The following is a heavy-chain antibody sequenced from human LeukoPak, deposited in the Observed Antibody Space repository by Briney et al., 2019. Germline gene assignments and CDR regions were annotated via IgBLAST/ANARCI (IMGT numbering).Heavy chain of an antibody. CDR3: ARGGRRDGYNP. D-gene: IGHD5-24*01. V-gene: IGHV3-23*01. Sequence: GGSLRLSCAASGFTFSNYAMSWVRQAPGKGLECVSAISGSGGNTYCADSVKGRFTTSRDNSKNTLYLQMSSLRAEDTAVYHCARGGRRDGYNPWGQGTLVTVSS. CDR1: GFTFSNYA. CDR2: ISGSGGNT. J-gene: IGHJ5*02.